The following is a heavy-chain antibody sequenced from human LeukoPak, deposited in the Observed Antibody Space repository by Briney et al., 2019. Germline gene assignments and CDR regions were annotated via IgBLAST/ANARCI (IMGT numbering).Heavy chain of an antibody. J-gene: IGHJ4*02. D-gene: IGHD5-18*01. CDR2: ISYDGSNK. CDR1: GFTFSSYA. Sequence: GRSLRLSCAASGFTFSSYAMHWVRQAPGKGLEWVAVISYDGSNKYYADSVKGRFTISRDNSKNTLYLQMNSLRAEDTAVYYCARETEGGYSYALDYWGQGTLVTVSS. CDR3: ARETEGGYSYALDY. V-gene: IGHV3-30-3*01.